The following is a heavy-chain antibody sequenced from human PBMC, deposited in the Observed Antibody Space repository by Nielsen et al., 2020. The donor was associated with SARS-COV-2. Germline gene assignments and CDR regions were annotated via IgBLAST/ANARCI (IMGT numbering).Heavy chain of an antibody. Sequence: VRQMPGKGLEWVSYISSSGSTIYYADSVKGRFTISRDNAKNSLYLQMNSLRAEDTAVYYCARDSGFGELLAYYYYYGMDVWGQGTTVTVSS. CDR3: ARDSGFGELLAYYYYYGMDV. CDR2: ISSSGSTI. J-gene: IGHJ6*02. V-gene: IGHV3-11*01. D-gene: IGHD3-10*01.